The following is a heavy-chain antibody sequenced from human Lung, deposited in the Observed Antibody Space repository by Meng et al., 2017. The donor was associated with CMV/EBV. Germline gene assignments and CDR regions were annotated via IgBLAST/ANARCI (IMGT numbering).Heavy chain of an antibody. V-gene: IGHV3-30-3*01. Sequence: FTFSSYAMHWVLQAPGKGLEWVAVISYDGSNKYYADSVKGRFTISRDNSKNTLYLQMNSLRAEDTAVYYCARDRGQSIAARTPWFDPWGQGTLVTVSS. CDR2: ISYDGSNK. J-gene: IGHJ5*02. D-gene: IGHD6-6*01. CDR1: FTFSSYA. CDR3: ARDRGQSIAARTPWFDP.